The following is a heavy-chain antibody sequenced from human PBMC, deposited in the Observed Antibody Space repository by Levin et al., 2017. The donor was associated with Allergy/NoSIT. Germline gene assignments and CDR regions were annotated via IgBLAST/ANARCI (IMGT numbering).Heavy chain of an antibody. Sequence: GGSLRLSCAASGFSFSNAWMSWVRQAPGKGLEWVGRIKSKTDGGTIVYAAPVKGRFSLSRDDSKNTLYLQMNSLKAEDTAVYYCTRERDLGTGHYFYSSGNDYWGQGTLVTVSS. D-gene: IGHD3-22*01. V-gene: IGHV3-15*01. CDR2: IKSKTDGGTI. CDR1: GFSFSNAW. CDR3: TRERDLGTGHYFYSSGNDY. J-gene: IGHJ4*02.